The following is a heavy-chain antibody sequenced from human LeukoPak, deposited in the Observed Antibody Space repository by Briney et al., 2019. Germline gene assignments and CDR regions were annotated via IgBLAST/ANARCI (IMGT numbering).Heavy chain of an antibody. Sequence: ASVKVSCKASGYTFTGYYMHWVRQAPGQGLEWMGWINPNSGGTNYAQKFQGRVTMTRDTSISTAYMEQSRLRSDDTAVYYCARGLRFLEWLLFGYYYYYMDVWGKGTTVTVSS. J-gene: IGHJ6*03. CDR3: ARGLRFLEWLLFGYYYYYMDV. D-gene: IGHD3-3*01. CDR1: GYTFTGYY. V-gene: IGHV1-2*02. CDR2: INPNSGGT.